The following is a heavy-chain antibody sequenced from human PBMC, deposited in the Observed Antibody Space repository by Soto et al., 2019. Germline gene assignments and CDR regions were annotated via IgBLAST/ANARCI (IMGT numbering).Heavy chain of an antibody. CDR3: ARERITMVRGVICWFDP. J-gene: IGHJ5*02. CDR1: GGSISSYY. V-gene: IGHV4-4*07. Sequence: PSETLSLTCTVSGGSISSYYWSWIRQPAGKGLEWIWRIYTSGSTNYNPSLKSRVTMSVDTSKSQFSLKLSSVTAADTAVYYCARERITMVRGVICWFDPRGQGTLVTVSS. CDR2: IYTSGST. D-gene: IGHD3-10*01.